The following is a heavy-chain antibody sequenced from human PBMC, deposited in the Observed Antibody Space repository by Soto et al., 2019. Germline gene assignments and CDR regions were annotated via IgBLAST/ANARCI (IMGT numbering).Heavy chain of an antibody. J-gene: IGHJ4*02. V-gene: IGHV3-53*01. CDR3: ARARSSKPYYFDY. CDR2: IYSGGST. Sequence: GGSLRLSCAASGFTVSSNYMSWVRQAPGKGLEWVSVIYSGGSTYYADSVKGRFTISRDNSKNTLYLQMNSLRAEDTSVYYCARARSSKPYYFDYWGQGTLVTVSS. CDR1: GFTVSSNY. D-gene: IGHD2-15*01.